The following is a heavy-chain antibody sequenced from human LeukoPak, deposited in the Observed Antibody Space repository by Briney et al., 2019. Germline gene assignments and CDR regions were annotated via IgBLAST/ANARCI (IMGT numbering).Heavy chain of an antibody. CDR1: GFTFDDYA. V-gene: IGHV3-9*01. CDR2: ISWNSGSI. Sequence: GGSLRLSCAASGFTFDDYAMHWVRQAPGKGLEWVSGISWNSGSIGYADSVKGRFTISRDNAKNSLYLQMNSLRAEDTAVYYCARDRRAYYGSGSYNWFDPWGQGTLVTVSS. J-gene: IGHJ5*02. D-gene: IGHD3-10*01. CDR3: ARDRRAYYGSGSYNWFDP.